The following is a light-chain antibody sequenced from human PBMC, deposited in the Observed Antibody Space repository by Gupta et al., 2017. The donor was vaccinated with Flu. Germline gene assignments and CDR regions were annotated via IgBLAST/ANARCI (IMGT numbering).Light chain of an antibody. Sequence: VTPGEPASISCRSSQSLLTINGHNYLDWYVQKPGQPPQLLLYLVSNRASGVPDRFSGSGSGTDFTLEISRVEAEDTGVYYCMQSLQTPLTFGGGTKVEI. CDR2: LVS. V-gene: IGKV2-28*01. J-gene: IGKJ4*01. CDR1: QSLLTINGHNY. CDR3: MQSLQTPLT.